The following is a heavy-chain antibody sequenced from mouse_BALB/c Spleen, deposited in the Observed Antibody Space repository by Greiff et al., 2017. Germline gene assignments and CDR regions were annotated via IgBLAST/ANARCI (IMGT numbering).Heavy chain of an antibody. CDR3: ARAYGNYLLYYAMDY. CDR1: GFSLTSYG. V-gene: IGHV2-9*02. J-gene: IGHJ4*01. CDR2: IWAGGST. D-gene: IGHD2-10*02. Sequence: VKLQESGPGLVAPSQSLSITCTVSGFSLTSYGVHWVRQPPGKGLEWLGVIWAGGSTNYNSALMSRLSISKDNSKSQVFLKMNSLQTDDTAMYYCARAYGNYLLYYAMDYWGQGTSVTVSS.